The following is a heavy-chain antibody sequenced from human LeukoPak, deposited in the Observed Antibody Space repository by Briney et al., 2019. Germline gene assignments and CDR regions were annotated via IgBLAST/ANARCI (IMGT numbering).Heavy chain of an antibody. J-gene: IGHJ6*02. Sequence: SQTLSLTCAISGDIFSSKSTAWNWISQSPSRGLEWLGRTYYRSKWYNDYAVSVKSRITINPDTSKNQFSLQLNSVTPEDTAVYYCARVNSRNDYGMDVWGQGTTVTVSS. V-gene: IGHV6-1*01. CDR2: TYYRSKWYN. D-gene: IGHD6-13*01. CDR1: GDIFSSKSTA. CDR3: ARVNSRNDYGMDV.